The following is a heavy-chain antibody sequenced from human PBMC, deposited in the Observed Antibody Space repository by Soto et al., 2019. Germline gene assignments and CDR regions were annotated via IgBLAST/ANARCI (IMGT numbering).Heavy chain of an antibody. Sequence: SVKVSCKASGGTFSSYTISWVRQAPGQGLEWMGRIIPILGIANYAQKFQGRVTITADKSTSTAYMELSSLRSEDTAVYYCARAITVNKYYFDYWGQGTLVTVSS. D-gene: IGHD1-20*01. CDR2: IIPILGIA. V-gene: IGHV1-69*02. CDR3: ARAITVNKYYFDY. CDR1: GGTFSSYT. J-gene: IGHJ4*02.